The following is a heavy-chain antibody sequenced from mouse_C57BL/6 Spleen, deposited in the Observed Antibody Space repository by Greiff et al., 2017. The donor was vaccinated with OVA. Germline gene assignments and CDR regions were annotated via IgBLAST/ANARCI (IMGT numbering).Heavy chain of an antibody. J-gene: IGHJ1*03. Sequence: EVKLVESGEGLVKPGGSLKLSCAASGFTFSSYAMSWVRQTPEKRLEWVAYISSGGDYIYYADTVKGRFTISRDNARNTLYLKMSSLKSEDTAMYYCTRDGGTVVAHWYFDVWGTGTTVTVSS. V-gene: IGHV5-9-1*02. CDR2: ISSGGDYI. D-gene: IGHD1-1*01. CDR1: GFTFSSYA. CDR3: TRDGGTVVAHWYFDV.